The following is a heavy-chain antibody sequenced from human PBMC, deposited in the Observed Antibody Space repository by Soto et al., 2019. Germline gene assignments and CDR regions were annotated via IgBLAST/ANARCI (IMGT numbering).Heavy chain of an antibody. CDR2: IKSKTDGGTT. CDR1: GFTFSNAW. V-gene: IGHV3-15*01. J-gene: IGHJ3*02. Sequence: GGSLRLSCAASGFTFSNAWMSWVRQAPGKGLEWVGRIKSKTDGGTTDYAAPVKGRLTISRDDSKNTLYLQMNSLKTEDTAVYYCTTDKLWFGEFDDAFDIWGQGTMVTVSS. D-gene: IGHD3-10*01. CDR3: TTDKLWFGEFDDAFDI.